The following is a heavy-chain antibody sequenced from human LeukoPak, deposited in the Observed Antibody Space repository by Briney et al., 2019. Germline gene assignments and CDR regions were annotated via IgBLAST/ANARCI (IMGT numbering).Heavy chain of an antibody. J-gene: IGHJ3*02. D-gene: IGHD2-21*02. Sequence: GGSLRLSCAASEFTFSSYSMNWVRQAPGKGLEWVSSISSSSSYIYYADSVKGRFTISRDNAKNSLYLQMNSLRAEDTAVYYCAGDYHSRAVVTAIKYAFDIWGKGTMVTVSS. CDR2: ISSSSSYI. CDR1: EFTFSSYS. V-gene: IGHV3-21*01. CDR3: AGDYHSRAVVTAIKYAFDI.